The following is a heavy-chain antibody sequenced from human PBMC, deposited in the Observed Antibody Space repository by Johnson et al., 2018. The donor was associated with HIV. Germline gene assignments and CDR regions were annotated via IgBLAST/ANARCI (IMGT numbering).Heavy chain of an antibody. CDR3: ARVEQLGAFDI. J-gene: IGHJ3*02. Sequence: VQLVESGGGVVQPGRSLRLSCAASGFTFSNYAMHWVRQAPGKGLEWVAVISYDGSNKYYADSVKGRFTISRDNSKNTLYLQMNSLRVEDTAVYYCARVEQLGAFDIWGQGTMVTVSS. V-gene: IGHV3-30*04. D-gene: IGHD6-6*01. CDR1: GFTFSNYA. CDR2: ISYDGSNK.